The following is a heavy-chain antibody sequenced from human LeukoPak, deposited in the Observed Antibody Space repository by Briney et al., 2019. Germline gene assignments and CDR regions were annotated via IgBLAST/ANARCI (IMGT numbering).Heavy chain of an antibody. Sequence: ASLKVSCKASGYTFIDYYIHWVRQAPGQGLEWMGRINPNSGGTDYAQNFQGRVTMTRDTSISTAYMELSRLRSDDTAVYYCARGAYSRSWFDPWGQGTLVTVSS. CDR2: INPNSGGT. CDR1: GYTFIDYY. D-gene: IGHD4-11*01. J-gene: IGHJ5*02. V-gene: IGHV1-2*06. CDR3: ARGAYSRSWFDP.